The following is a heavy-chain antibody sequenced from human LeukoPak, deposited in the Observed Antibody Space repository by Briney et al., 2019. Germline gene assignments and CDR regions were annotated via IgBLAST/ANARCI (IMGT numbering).Heavy chain of an antibody. V-gene: IGHV1-46*01. Sequence: ASVKVSCKASGYTFTSYYMHWVRQAPGQGLEWMGIINPSGGSTSYAQKFQGRVTMTRDTSTSTVYMELSSLRSGDTAVYYCASQRTGVDTAMVNDWFDPWGQGTLVTVSS. CDR1: GYTFTSYY. CDR3: ASQRTGVDTAMVNDWFDP. CDR2: INPSGGST. J-gene: IGHJ5*02. D-gene: IGHD5-18*01.